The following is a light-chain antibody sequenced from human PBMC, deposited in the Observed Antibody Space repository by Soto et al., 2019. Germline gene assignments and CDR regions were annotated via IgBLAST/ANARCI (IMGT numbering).Light chain of an antibody. V-gene: IGKV3-15*01. CDR2: GAS. Sequence: EIVMTQSPATLSVSPGERATLSCRASQSVSSNLAWYQQKPGQAPRLLIYGASTRATGIPARFSGSGSGTEFTLTISSLQSEDFAVDYCQQYNNGPRTFGQGTRLEIK. CDR3: QQYNNGPRT. CDR1: QSVSSN. J-gene: IGKJ5*01.